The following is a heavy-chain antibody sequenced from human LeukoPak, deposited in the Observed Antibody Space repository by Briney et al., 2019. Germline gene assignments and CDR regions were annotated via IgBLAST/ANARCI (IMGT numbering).Heavy chain of an antibody. CDR3: ATGYCGGDCYSPFDY. Sequence: SVKVSCKASGGTFSSYAISWVRQAPGQGLEWMGRIIPIFGTANYAQKFQGRVTITTDESTSTAYMELSSLRSEDTAVYYCATGYCGGDCYSPFDYWGQGTLVTVSS. CDR1: GGTFSSYA. V-gene: IGHV1-69*05. CDR2: IIPIFGTA. J-gene: IGHJ4*02. D-gene: IGHD2-21*01.